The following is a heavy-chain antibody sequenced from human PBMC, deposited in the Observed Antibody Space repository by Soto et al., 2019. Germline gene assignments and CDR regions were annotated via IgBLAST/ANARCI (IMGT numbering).Heavy chain of an antibody. CDR3: AGGGADGIYRPYYYYGMDV. D-gene: IGHD3-16*01. J-gene: IGHJ6*02. CDR1: GGTFSSYA. Sequence: QVQLVQSGAEVKKPGSSVKVSCKASGGTFSSYAISWVRQAPGPGLEWMGGIIPIFGTANYAQKFQGRVTITADKSTSTACMELSSLRSEDTAVYYCAGGGADGIYRPYYYYGMDVWGQGTTVTVSS. V-gene: IGHV1-69*06. CDR2: IIPIFGTA.